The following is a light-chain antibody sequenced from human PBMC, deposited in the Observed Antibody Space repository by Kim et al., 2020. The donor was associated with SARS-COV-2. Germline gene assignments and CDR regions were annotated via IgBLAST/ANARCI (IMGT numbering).Light chain of an antibody. CDR3: QHYNNWPMYT. CDR2: GAS. J-gene: IGKJ2*01. Sequence: SPGGGAPLSCRARQNFGSNLAWYPQKPGQPPRLLIYGASTRATDIPARFSGSGSGTEFTLTISSLQSEDSALYYCQHYNNWPMYTFGQGTKLEI. CDR1: QNFGSN. V-gene: IGKV3-15*01.